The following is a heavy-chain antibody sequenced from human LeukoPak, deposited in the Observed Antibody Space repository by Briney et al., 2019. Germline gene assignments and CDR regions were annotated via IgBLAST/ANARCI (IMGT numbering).Heavy chain of an antibody. CDR2: IIPIFGTT. D-gene: IGHD3-16*01. Sequence: ASVKVSCKASGGTFSSYTISWVRQAPGQGLEWMGGIIPIFGTTNYAQKFQGRVTITADKSTTTTYMQLSSLRSEDTAVYYCAKHGFRFGGVDRPMDVWGKGTTVTVSS. CDR1: GGTFSSYT. V-gene: IGHV1-69*06. J-gene: IGHJ6*03. CDR3: AKHGFRFGGVDRPMDV.